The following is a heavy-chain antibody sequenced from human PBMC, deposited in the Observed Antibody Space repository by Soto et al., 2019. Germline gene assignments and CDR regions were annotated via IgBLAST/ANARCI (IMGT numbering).Heavy chain of an antibody. CDR3: ARVGIAAAYYYYGMDV. J-gene: IGHJ6*02. D-gene: IGHD6-13*01. CDR2: IIPIFGQA. CDR1: GGTCSSYA. Sequence: SVKFSCKASGGTCSSYAIICVPHSCLQGLEWMGGIIPIFGQANYAQKFQGRVTITADDSTSTAYMELSSLRSEDTAVYYCARVGIAAAYYYYGMDVSGQGTTVTVS. V-gene: IGHV1-69*13.